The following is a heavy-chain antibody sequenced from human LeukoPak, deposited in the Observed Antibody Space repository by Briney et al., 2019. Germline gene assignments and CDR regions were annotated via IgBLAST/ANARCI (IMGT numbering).Heavy chain of an antibody. CDR2: MFSTGNT. V-gene: IGHV3-53*01. CDR3: ARDHGYAFDY. CDR1: GFTFANYV. J-gene: IGHJ4*02. Sequence: GCSLRLSCAASGFTFANYVMNWVRQAPGKGLEWVSVMFSTGNTDYADSVKGRFTISRDNSKNTLYLQMNSLRAEDTAVYYCARDHGYAFDYWGQGTLVTVSS. D-gene: IGHD5-12*01.